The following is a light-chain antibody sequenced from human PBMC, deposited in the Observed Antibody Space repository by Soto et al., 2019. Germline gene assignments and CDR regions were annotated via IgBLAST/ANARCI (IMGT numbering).Light chain of an antibody. CDR2: AAS. Sequence: EGVLTQTPGTLSLSPGERATLSCRASQSFSSSYLAWYQQKPGQAPRLLIYAASSRATGIPDRFSGSVSGTDFTLTISRLEPEDFAVYYCQQYGSSPRITFGPGTKVDIK. J-gene: IGKJ3*01. CDR3: QQYGSSPRIT. CDR1: QSFSSSY. V-gene: IGKV3-20*01.